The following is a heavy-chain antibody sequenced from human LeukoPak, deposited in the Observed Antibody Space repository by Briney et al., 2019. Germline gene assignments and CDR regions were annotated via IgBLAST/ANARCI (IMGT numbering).Heavy chain of an antibody. CDR3: AIPAATSPTNWFDP. CDR1: GYTFTSYD. D-gene: IGHD2-2*01. Sequence: ASVKVSCKASGYTFTSYDINWVRQATGQGLEWMGWMNTNSGNTGYAQKFQGRVTMTRNTSISTAYMELSSLRSEDTAVYYCAIPAATSPTNWFDPWGQGTLVTVCS. J-gene: IGHJ5*02. CDR2: MNTNSGNT. V-gene: IGHV1-8*01.